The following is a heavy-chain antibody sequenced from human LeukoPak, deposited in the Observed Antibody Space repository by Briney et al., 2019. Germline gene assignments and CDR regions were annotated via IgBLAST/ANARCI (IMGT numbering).Heavy chain of an antibody. Sequence: GGSLRLSCAASGFTFSDYYMSWIRQAPGKGLEWVSYISSSGSTRYYADSVKGRFTISRDNAKNSLYLQMNSLRAEDTAVYYCARDYSNSYGYSLDYWGQGTLVTVSS. CDR2: ISSSGSTR. CDR1: GFTFSDYY. V-gene: IGHV3-11*04. D-gene: IGHD5-18*01. J-gene: IGHJ4*02. CDR3: ARDYSNSYGYSLDY.